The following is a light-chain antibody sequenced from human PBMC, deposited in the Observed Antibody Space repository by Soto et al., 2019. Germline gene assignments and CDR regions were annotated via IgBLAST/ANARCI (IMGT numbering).Light chain of an antibody. Sequence: SSELTQPPSVSVSPGQTASITCSGDKLGDKYACWYQQKPGQSPVLVIYQDNKRPSGIPERFSGSNSGNTATLTISGTQAMDEADYYCQAWDRRVFGGGTKLTVL. J-gene: IGLJ2*01. CDR3: QAWDRRV. CDR1: KLGDKY. CDR2: QDN. V-gene: IGLV3-1*01.